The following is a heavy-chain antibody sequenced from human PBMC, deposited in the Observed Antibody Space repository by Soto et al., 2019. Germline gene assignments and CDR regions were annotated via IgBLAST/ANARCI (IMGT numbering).Heavy chain of an antibody. CDR2: IYHSGST. CDR3: ARAYKHSSGWYPGYFQH. D-gene: IGHD6-19*01. Sequence: QVQLQESGPGLVKPSGTLSLTCAVSGGSISSSNWWSWVRQPPGKGLEWIGEIYHSGSTNYNPSLTSRVTRAVDKAKNLFSLNLSSVTAADTAVYYCARAYKHSSGWYPGYFQHWGQGTLVTVSS. V-gene: IGHV4-4*02. CDR1: GGSISSSNW. J-gene: IGHJ1*01.